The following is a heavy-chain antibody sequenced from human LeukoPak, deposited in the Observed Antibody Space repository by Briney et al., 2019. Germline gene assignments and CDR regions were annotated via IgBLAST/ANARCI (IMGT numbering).Heavy chain of an antibody. D-gene: IGHD5-24*01. CDR1: GYSISSGYY. V-gene: IGHV4-38-2*01. J-gene: IGHJ4*02. Sequence: SETLSLTCAVSGYSISSGYYWGWIRQPPGKGLEWIGSIYRSGSTYYNPSLKSRVTISVDTSKNQFSLKLSSVTAADTAVYYCARGGLQPTVWGQGTLVTVSS. CDR2: IYRSGST. CDR3: ARGGLQPTV.